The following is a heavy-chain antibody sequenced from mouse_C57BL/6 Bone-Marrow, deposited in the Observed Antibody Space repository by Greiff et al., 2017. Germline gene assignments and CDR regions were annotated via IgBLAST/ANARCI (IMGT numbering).Heavy chain of an antibody. Sequence: QVQLQQPGAELVKPGASVKLSCKASGYTFTSYWMQWVKQRPGQGLEWIGEIDPSDSYTNYNQKFKGKATLTVDTSSSTAYMQLSSLTSEDSAVYYCARGYDGPYFDYWGQGTTLTVSS. J-gene: IGHJ2*01. CDR3: ARGYDGPYFDY. CDR2: IDPSDSYT. CDR1: GYTFTSYW. V-gene: IGHV1-50*01. D-gene: IGHD2-3*01.